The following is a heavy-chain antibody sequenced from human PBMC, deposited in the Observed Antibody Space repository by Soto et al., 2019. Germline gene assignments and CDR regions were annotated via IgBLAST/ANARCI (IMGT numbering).Heavy chain of an antibody. CDR3: AKGQGNYWAIAY. V-gene: IGHV3-30*18. CDR1: GFTFSSYG. CDR2: ISHDGSYQ. J-gene: IGHJ4*02. D-gene: IGHD1-7*01. Sequence: QVQLVESGGGVVQPGRYLRLSCAASGFTFSSYGMHWVRQAPGKGLEWVAVISHDGSYQYYEDSVKGRFTISRDNSKNMLYLQMNSLRAEETAVYYCAKGQGNYWAIAYWGQGTLVIVSS.